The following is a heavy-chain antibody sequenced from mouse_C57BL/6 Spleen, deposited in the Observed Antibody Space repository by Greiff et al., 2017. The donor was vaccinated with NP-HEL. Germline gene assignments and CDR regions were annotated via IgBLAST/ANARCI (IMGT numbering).Heavy chain of an antibody. Sequence: VQLQQSGPELVKPGASVKISCKASGYTFTDYYMNWVKQSHGKSLEWIGDINPNNGGTSYNQKFKGKATLTVDKSSSTAYMELRSLTSEDSAVYYCARERIYGRFAYWGQGTLVTVSA. CDR3: ARERIYGRFAY. CDR1: GYTFTDYY. CDR2: INPNNGGT. J-gene: IGHJ3*01. D-gene: IGHD1-1*02. V-gene: IGHV1-26*01.